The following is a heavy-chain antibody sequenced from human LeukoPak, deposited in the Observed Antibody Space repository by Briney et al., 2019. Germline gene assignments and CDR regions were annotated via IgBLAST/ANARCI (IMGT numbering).Heavy chain of an antibody. CDR2: ISPYNGDT. D-gene: IGHD1-1*01. CDR3: TRATGGLSDY. CDR1: GYIFTNYD. V-gene: IGHV1-18*04. J-gene: IGHJ4*02. Sequence: ASVKVSCKTSGYIFTNYDINWVRQAPGQGLEWMGWISPYNGDTKYAQKFQDRVTMSTDTSTSTTYMELRSLRSGDTAVYYCTRATGGLSDYWGQGTLVTVSS.